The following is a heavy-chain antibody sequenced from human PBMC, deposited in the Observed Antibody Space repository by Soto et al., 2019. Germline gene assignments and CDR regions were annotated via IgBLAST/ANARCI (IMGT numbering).Heavy chain of an antibody. D-gene: IGHD7-27*01. J-gene: IGHJ4*02. CDR3: ARDTGDGTFDF. V-gene: IGHV1-3*01. Sequence: ASVKVSCKASGYTFSGYAMHWARQAPGQRLEWMGWINAGYGNTKSSQKFQDRVTISRDTSASTAYMELTSLRSEDTAVYYCARDTGDGTFDFWGQGTLVTVSS. CDR1: GYTFSGYA. CDR2: INAGYGNT.